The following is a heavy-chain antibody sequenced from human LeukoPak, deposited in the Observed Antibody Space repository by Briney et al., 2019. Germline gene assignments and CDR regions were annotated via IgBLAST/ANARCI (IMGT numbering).Heavy chain of an antibody. Sequence: GGSLRLSCAASGFTFSSYAMSWVRQAPGKGLAWVSAISGSGGSTYYADSVKGRFTISRDNSKNTLYLQMNSLRAEDTAVYYCAKDGDSSGWYGGYWGQGTLVTVSS. CDR3: AKDGDSSGWYGGY. J-gene: IGHJ4*02. CDR1: GFTFSSYA. CDR2: ISGSGGST. V-gene: IGHV3-23*01. D-gene: IGHD6-19*01.